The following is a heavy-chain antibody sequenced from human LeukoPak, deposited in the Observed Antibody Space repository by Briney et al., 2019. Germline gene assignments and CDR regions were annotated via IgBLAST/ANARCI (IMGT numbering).Heavy chain of an antibody. CDR2: INHSGST. D-gene: IGHD3-22*01. V-gene: IGHV4-34*01. Sequence: KPSETLSLTCAVYGGSFSGYYWSWIRQPPGKGLEWIGEINHSGSTNYNPSLKSRVTISVDTSKNQFSLKLSSVTAADTAVYYCLPGGYDSSGYYPFDYWGQGTLVTVSS. CDR3: LPGGYDSSGYYPFDY. J-gene: IGHJ4*02. CDR1: GGSFSGYY.